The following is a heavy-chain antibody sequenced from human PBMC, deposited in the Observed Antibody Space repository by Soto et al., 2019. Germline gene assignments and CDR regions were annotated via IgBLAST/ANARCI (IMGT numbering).Heavy chain of an antibody. Sequence: PGGSLRLSCAASGFTVSSNYMSWVRQAPGKGLEWVSVIYSGGSTYYADSVKGRFTISRDNSKNTLYLQMNSLRAEDTAVYYCARDLVGITGTTAFPYGMDVWGQGTTVTVSS. CDR1: GFTVSSNY. J-gene: IGHJ6*02. D-gene: IGHD1-7*01. CDR3: ARDLVGITGTTAFPYGMDV. CDR2: IYSGGST. V-gene: IGHV3-53*01.